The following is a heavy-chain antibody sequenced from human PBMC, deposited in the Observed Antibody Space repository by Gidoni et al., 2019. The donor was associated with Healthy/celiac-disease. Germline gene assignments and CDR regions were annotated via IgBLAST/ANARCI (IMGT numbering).Heavy chain of an antibody. D-gene: IGHD2-2*01. CDR3: ARIGGGYCSSTSCYGPNYFDY. CDR1: GFTFSDYY. J-gene: IGHJ4*02. CDR2: ISSSSSYT. Sequence: QVQLVESGGGLVKPGGSLRLSCAASGFTFSDYYMSWIRQAPGKGLECVSYISSSSSYTNYADSVKGRFTISRDNAKNSLYLQMNSLRAEDTAVYYCARIGGGYCSSTSCYGPNYFDYWGQGTLVTVSS. V-gene: IGHV3-11*05.